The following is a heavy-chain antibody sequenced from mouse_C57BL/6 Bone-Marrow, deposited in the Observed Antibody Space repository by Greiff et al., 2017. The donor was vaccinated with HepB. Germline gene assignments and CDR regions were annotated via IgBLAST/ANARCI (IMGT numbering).Heavy chain of an antibody. Sequence: EVQLQQSGPELAKPGASVKIPCKASGYTFTDYNMDWVKQSHGKSLEWIGDINPNNGGTIYNQKFKGKATLTVDKSSSTAYMELRSLTSEDTAVYYCARWGYYGNSSWFAYWGQGTLVTVSA. CDR3: ARWGYYGNSSWFAY. CDR2: INPNNGGT. V-gene: IGHV1-18*01. D-gene: IGHD2-1*01. CDR1: GYTFTDYN. J-gene: IGHJ3*01.